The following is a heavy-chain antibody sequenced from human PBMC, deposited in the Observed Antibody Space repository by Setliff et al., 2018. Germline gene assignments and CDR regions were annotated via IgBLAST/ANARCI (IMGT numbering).Heavy chain of an antibody. CDR1: GYSISSGYY. Sequence: PSETLSLTCTVSGYSISSGYYWGWIRQPPGKGLEWIGSIYHSGSTYYNPSLKSRVTISVDTSKNQFSLKLSSVTAADTAVYYCVRGYCSSSSCYGTMGYWGQGTLVTVSS. CDR3: VRGYCSSSSCYGTMGY. CDR2: IYHSGST. D-gene: IGHD2-2*01. J-gene: IGHJ4*02. V-gene: IGHV4-38-2*02.